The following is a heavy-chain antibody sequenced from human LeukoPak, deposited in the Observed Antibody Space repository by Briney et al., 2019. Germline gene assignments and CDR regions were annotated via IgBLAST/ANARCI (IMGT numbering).Heavy chain of an antibody. Sequence: SETLSLTCTISGYSISSGYYWAWIRQPPGKGLEWIGSNYPSGRTYYNPSLKSRVTISLDTSENQFSLKLSSVTAADTAVYYCARDLYSSGWGYFDYWGQGTLVTVSS. CDR3: ARDLYSSGWGYFDY. CDR1: GYSISSGYY. V-gene: IGHV4-38-2*02. D-gene: IGHD6-19*01. J-gene: IGHJ4*02. CDR2: NYPSGRT.